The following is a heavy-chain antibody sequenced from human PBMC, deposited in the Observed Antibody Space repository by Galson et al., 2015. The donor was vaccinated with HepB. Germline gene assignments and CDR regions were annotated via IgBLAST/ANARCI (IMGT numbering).Heavy chain of an antibody. V-gene: IGHV3-21*01. J-gene: IGHJ6*02. D-gene: IGHD3-10*01. CDR2: ISSSSSYI. CDR1: GFTFSSYS. CDR3: AGLWSGEFQPPTTYYYYGMDV. Sequence: SLRLSCAASGFTFSSYSMNWVRQAPGKGLEWVSSISSSSSYIYYADSVKGRFTISRDNAKNSLYLQMNSLRAEDTAVYYCAGLWSGEFQPPTTYYYYGMDVWGQGTTVTVSS.